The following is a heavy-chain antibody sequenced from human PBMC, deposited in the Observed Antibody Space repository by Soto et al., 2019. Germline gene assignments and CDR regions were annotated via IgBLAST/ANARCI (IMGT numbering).Heavy chain of an antibody. D-gene: IGHD2-8*01. CDR3: ARGDSXDCSNGVCSFFYNHDMDV. V-gene: IGHV1-2*04. CDR1: GYSFTDYH. Sequence: ASVKVSCKASGYSFTDYHIHWVRQAPGQGLEWLGRINPKSGGTSTAQKFQGWVTMTTDTSISTASMELTRLTSDDTAIYYCARGDSXDCSNGVCSFFYNHDMDVWGQGTTVTV. CDR2: INPKSGGT. J-gene: IGHJ6*02.